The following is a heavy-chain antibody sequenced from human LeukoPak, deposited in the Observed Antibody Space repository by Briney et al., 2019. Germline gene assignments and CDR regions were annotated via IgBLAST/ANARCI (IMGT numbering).Heavy chain of an antibody. CDR2: ISSSGSTI. J-gene: IGHJ6*04. CDR3: AELGITMIGGV. Sequence: PGGSLRLSCAASGFSFSNDEMNWVRQAPGKGLEWVSYISSSGSTIYYADSVKGRFTISRDNAKNSLYLQMNSLRAEDTAVYYCAELGITMIGGVWGKGPTVTISS. V-gene: IGHV3-48*03. D-gene: IGHD3-10*02. CDR1: GFSFSNDE.